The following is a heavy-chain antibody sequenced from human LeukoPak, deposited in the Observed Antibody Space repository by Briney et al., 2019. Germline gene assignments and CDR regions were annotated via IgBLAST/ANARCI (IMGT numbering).Heavy chain of an antibody. V-gene: IGHV3-21*01. CDR2: ISSSSSYI. CDR3: ARGIAAAGDY. D-gene: IGHD6-13*01. CDR1: GFTFSSYN. J-gene: IGHJ4*02. Sequence: GGSLRLSCAASGFTFSSYNMHWVRQAPGKGLEWVSSISSSSSYIYYADSMKGRFTISRDNAKNSLYLQMNSLRADDTAVYYCARGIAAAGDYWGQGALVTVSS.